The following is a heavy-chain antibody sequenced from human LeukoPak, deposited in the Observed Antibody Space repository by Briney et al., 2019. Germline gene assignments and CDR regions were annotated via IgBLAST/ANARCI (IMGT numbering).Heavy chain of an antibody. V-gene: IGHV4-61*02. Sequence: PSETLSLTCTVSGDSISSGDYYWSWIRQPAGKGLEWIGRISSSGSTNYNPSLKSRVTISVDTSKNQFSLKLSSVTAADTAVYYCARVSVLRRYYDSSGYYHFDYWGQGTLVTVSS. CDR1: GDSISSGDYY. CDR3: ARVSVLRRYYDSSGYYHFDY. CDR2: ISSSGST. D-gene: IGHD3-22*01. J-gene: IGHJ4*02.